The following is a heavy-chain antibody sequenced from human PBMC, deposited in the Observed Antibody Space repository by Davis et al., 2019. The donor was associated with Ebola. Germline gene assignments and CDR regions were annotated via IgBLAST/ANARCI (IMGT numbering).Heavy chain of an antibody. CDR2: IDPSDSYT. CDR3: ARLTAPSSGSYYLFAFDI. D-gene: IGHD1-26*01. CDR1: GYSFTSYW. J-gene: IGHJ3*02. V-gene: IGHV5-10-1*01. Sequence: KVSCKASGYSFTSYWIAWLRQMPGKGLEWMGRIDPSDSYTNYSPSFQGHVTISADKSISTAYLQWSSLKASDNAMYYCARLTAPSSGSYYLFAFDIWGQGTMVTVSS.